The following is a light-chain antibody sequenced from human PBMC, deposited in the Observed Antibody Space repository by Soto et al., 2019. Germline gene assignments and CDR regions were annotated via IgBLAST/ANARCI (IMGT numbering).Light chain of an antibody. V-gene: IGKV1-9*01. J-gene: IGKJ4*01. Sequence: DIPLTQSPSFLSASVGDRITITCRASHDIRSYLAWYQQKPAKAPKLLIYGASTLQSGVPSRFGGSGSGTEFTLTISSLQPEDFASYYCQQLDRYPFTFGGGTKVEI. CDR1: HDIRSY. CDR2: GAS. CDR3: QQLDRYPFT.